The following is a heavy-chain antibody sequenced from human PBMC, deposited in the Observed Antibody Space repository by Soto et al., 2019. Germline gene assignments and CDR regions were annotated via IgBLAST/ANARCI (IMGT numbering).Heavy chain of an antibody. Sequence: QLQLQESGPGLVKPSETLSLTCTVSGGSISSSSYYWGWIRQPPGKGLEWIGSIYYSGSTYYNPSLKSRVTISVDTSKNQFSLKLSSVTAADTAVYYCATSKYSSGWPDAFDIWGQGTMVTVSS. V-gene: IGHV4-39*01. CDR1: GGSISSSSYY. D-gene: IGHD6-19*01. CDR2: IYYSGST. CDR3: ATSKYSSGWPDAFDI. J-gene: IGHJ3*02.